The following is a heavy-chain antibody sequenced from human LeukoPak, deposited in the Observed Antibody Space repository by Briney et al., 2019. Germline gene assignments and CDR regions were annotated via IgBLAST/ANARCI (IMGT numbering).Heavy chain of an antibody. CDR1: GGSTSSGNYY. D-gene: IGHD6-13*01. CDR2: ISSSGNT. J-gene: IGHJ4*02. Sequence: SETLSLTCTVSGGSTSSGNYYWGWIRQPPGKGLEWIGGISSSGNTYYNPSLKSRITIFIDTSKNHFSLKLSSVSAADTAVYYCARAAAGTYGYWGQGTLVTVSS. CDR3: ARAAAGTYGY. V-gene: IGHV4-39*02.